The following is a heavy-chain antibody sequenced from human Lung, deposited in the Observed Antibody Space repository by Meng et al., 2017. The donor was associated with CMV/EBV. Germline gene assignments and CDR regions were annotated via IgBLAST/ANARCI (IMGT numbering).Heavy chain of an antibody. D-gene: IGHD3-9*01. J-gene: IGHJ5*01. CDR2: ISTSATYI. CDR1: GFTFSGYN. V-gene: IGHV3-21*06. Sequence: GGSLRLXXAASGFTFSGYNMHWVRQAPGKGLEWVSSISTSATYIYYADSVKGRFTISRVNAKNSLFLQMNSLRAEDTAVYYCAGHYDILTGLSAWGHGTRVTVSS. CDR3: AGHYDILTGLSA.